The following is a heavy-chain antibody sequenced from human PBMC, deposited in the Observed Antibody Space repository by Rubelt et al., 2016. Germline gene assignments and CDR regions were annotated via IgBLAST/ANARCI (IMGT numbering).Heavy chain of an antibody. CDR2: ISRGGGNP. V-gene: IGHV3-23*01. Sequence: EVQLLESGGGLVQPGASLRLSCAASGFTFSSYAMSWVRQAPGKGLEWVSAISRGGGNPYYTDSVEGRFTISRDNSRKTLFLQMNSLRAEDTAVYYCARLGDDYTDYVEYGGQGTLVTVSS. D-gene: IGHD3-16*01. CDR1: GFTFSSYA. J-gene: IGHJ4*02. CDR3: ARLGDDYTDYVEY.